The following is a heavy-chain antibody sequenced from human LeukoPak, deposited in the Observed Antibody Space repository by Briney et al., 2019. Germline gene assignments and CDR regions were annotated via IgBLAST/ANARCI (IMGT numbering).Heavy chain of an antibody. D-gene: IGHD3-10*01. J-gene: IGHJ5*02. CDR1: GFTFSSYS. CDR3: GRDALRGLSLGCFDP. Sequence: GGSLRLSCAASGFTFSSYSMNWVRQAPGKGLEWVSYISSSSSTIYYADSVKGRFTISRDNAKNSLYLQMNSLRDEDTAVYYCGRDALRGLSLGCFDPWAREPLVTVPS. CDR2: ISSSSSTI. V-gene: IGHV3-48*02.